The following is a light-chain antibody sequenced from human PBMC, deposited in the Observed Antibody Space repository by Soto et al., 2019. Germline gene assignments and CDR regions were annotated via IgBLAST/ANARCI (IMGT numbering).Light chain of an antibody. CDR2: SND. V-gene: IGLV1-44*01. J-gene: IGLJ2*01. CDR3: AAWDGSLNGWV. CDR1: SSNIGSNT. Sequence: QSVLTQAPSASGTPGQRVTISCSGSSSNIGSNTVSWYQQVPGTAPKLLIYSNDQRPSGVPDRFSGSKSGNSASLAIGGLQSEDEADYYCAAWDGSLNGWVFGGGTKLTVL.